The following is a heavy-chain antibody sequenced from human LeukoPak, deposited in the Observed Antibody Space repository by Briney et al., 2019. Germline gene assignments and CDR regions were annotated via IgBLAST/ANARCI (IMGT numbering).Heavy chain of an antibody. D-gene: IGHD3-10*01. CDR1: GFTFSSYS. J-gene: IGHJ4*02. CDR2: IYSGGST. CDR3: ARDLLWFGELYVDY. V-gene: IGHV3-66*01. Sequence: PGGSLRLSCAASGFTFSSYSMSWVRQAPGGGLEWVSVIYSGGSTYYADSVKGRFTISRDNSKNTLYLQMNSLRAEDTAVYYCARDLLWFGELYVDYWGQGTLVTVSS.